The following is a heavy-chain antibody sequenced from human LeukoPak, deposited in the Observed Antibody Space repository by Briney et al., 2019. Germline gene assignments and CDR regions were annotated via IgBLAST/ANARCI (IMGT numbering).Heavy chain of an antibody. J-gene: IGHJ4*02. Sequence: GGSLRLSCAASGFTFSNYALTWVRQAPGKGLEWVSTISGTGRSTYYADSVKGRFTISRDNSKNTLYLQMNSLRAEDTAVYYCAKDQTEILTGNHNFWGQGTLVTVSS. V-gene: IGHV3-23*01. CDR2: ISGTGRST. D-gene: IGHD3-9*01. CDR1: GFTFSNYA. CDR3: AKDQTEILTGNHNF.